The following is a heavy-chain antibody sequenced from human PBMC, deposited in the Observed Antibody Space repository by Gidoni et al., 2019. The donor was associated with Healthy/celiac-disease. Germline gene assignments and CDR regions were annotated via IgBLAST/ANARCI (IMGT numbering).Heavy chain of an antibody. V-gene: IGHV3-21*01. Sequence: EVQMVESGGGLVKPGGSLRLSCAASGFTFSSYSMYWVRQAPGKGLEWVSSISSSSSYIYYADAVKGRFTISRDNAKNSLYLQMNSLRAEDTAVYYCAREAAYDAFDIWGQGTMVTVSS. D-gene: IGHD2-15*01. CDR3: AREAAYDAFDI. CDR1: GFTFSSYS. J-gene: IGHJ3*02. CDR2: ISSSSSYI.